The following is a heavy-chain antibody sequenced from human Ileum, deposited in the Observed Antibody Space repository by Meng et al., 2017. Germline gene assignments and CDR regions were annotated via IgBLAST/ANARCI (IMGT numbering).Heavy chain of an antibody. CDR3: ARENDNWNYFDY. Sequence: QVPLVQSGTEVKKFGASVKVSCTASGYTFRNYPLHWVRQAPGQRPEWMGWINAGNGNIKISQKFQGRITITSDTSATAYMELSSLRSEDTAVYFCARENDNWNYFDYWGQGSLVTVSS. CDR1: GYTFRNYP. CDR2: INAGNGNI. V-gene: IGHV1-3*01. J-gene: IGHJ4*02. D-gene: IGHD1-1*01.